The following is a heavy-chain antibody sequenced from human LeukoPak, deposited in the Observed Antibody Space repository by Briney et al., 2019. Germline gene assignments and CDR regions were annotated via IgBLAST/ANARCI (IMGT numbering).Heavy chain of an antibody. V-gene: IGHV1-46*01. CDR3: AREQLVGTYYFDY. Sequence: GASVTVSCKASGYTFTNYYMHWVRQAPGQGLEWMGILSPSGGTTSYAQKFQGRVTMTRDTSTSTVYMELSNLRSDDTAVYYCAREQLVGTYYFDYWGQGTLVTVSS. CDR1: GYTFTNYY. D-gene: IGHD6-6*01. CDR2: LSPSGGTT. J-gene: IGHJ4*02.